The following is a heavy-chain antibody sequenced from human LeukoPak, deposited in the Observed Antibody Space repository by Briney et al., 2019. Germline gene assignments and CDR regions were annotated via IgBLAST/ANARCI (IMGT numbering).Heavy chain of an antibody. CDR1: GGSISSSSYY. D-gene: IGHD4-17*01. CDR2: IYYSGST. J-gene: IGHJ4*02. Sequence: SETLSLTCTVSGGSISSSSYYWGWIRQPPGKGLEWIGSIYYSGSTYYNPSLKSRVTISVDTSKNQFSLKLSSVTAADTAVYYCARQIYGDYGLWDWGQGTLVTVSS. V-gene: IGHV4-39*07. CDR3: ARQIYGDYGLWD.